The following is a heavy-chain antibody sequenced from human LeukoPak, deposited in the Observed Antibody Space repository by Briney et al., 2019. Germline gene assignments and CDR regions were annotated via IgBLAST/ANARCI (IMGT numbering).Heavy chain of an antibody. CDR1: GYTFTSYD. V-gene: IGHV1-8*01. D-gene: IGHD3-10*01. CDR2: MNPNSGNT. CDR3: ARGLDITMVRGVTCFDI. Sequence: GASVKVSCKASGYTFTSYDINWVRQATGQGLKWMGWMNPNSGNTDYAQKFQGRVTMTRNTSISTAYMELSSLRSEDTAVYYCARGLDITMVRGVTCFDIWGQGTMVTVSS. J-gene: IGHJ3*02.